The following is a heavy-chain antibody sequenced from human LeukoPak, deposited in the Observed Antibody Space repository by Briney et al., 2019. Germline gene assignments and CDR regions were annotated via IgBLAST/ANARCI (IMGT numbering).Heavy chain of an antibody. V-gene: IGHV4-39*01. Sequence: SETLSLTCTVSGGSISSSSYYWGWIRQPPGKGLEWIGSFFYSGSTYYNPSLKSRVTISVDTSKNQFSPKLSSVTAADTAVYYCARRVGGGLWYFDYWGQGTLVTVSS. CDR1: GGSISSSSYY. CDR3: ARRVGGGLWYFDY. J-gene: IGHJ4*02. CDR2: FFYSGST. D-gene: IGHD2-21*01.